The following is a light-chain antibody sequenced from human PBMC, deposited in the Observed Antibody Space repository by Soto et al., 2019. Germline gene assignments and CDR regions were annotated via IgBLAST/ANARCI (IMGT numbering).Light chain of an antibody. CDR2: GNS. CDR3: QSYDSTTRVYV. CDR1: SSNIGAGYD. V-gene: IGLV1-40*01. J-gene: IGLJ1*01. Sequence: QSALTQPPSVSGAPGQRVTISCTGSSSNIGAGYDVHWYQQLPGTAPKLLIYGNSNRPSGVPDRFSGSKSGTSASLAITGFQAEDEADYYSQSYDSTTRVYVSGTWTNVT.